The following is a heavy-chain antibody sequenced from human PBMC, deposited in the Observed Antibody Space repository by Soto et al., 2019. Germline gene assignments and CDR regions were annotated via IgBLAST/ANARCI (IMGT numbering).Heavy chain of an antibody. CDR2: ISGSGGST. CDR3: AKESRYCSSTCCYAPDVHNWFDP. V-gene: IGHV3-23*01. D-gene: IGHD2-2*01. CDR1: GFTFSSYA. Sequence: GGSLRLSCAASGFTFSSYAMSWVRQAPGKGLGWVSAISGSGGSTYYADSVKGRFTISRDNSKNTLYLQMNSLRAEDTAVYYCAKESRYCSSTCCYAPDVHNWFDPWGQGTLVPVSS. J-gene: IGHJ5*02.